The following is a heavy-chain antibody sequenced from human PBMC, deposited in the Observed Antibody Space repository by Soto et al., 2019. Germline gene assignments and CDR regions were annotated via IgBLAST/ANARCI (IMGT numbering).Heavy chain of an antibody. CDR1: GGTFSSYA. V-gene: IGHV1-69*13. CDR2: IIPIFGTA. D-gene: IGHD3-3*01. CDR3: ARGGAYDFWSGYYTSTPKGPANNWFAP. Sequence: VKVSCKASGGTFSSYAISWVRQAPGQGLEWMGGIIPIFGTANYAQKFQGRVTITADESTSTAYMELSSLRSEDTAVYYCARGGAYDFWSGYYTSTPKGPANNWFAPWGQGTLVTVSS. J-gene: IGHJ5*02.